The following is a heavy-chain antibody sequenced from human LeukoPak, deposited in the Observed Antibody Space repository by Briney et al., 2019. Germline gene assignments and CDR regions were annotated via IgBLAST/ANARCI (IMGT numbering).Heavy chain of an antibody. V-gene: IGHV1-2*02. J-gene: IGHJ2*01. CDR2: INPNNGGT. CDR3: ATSLNVTLIKCFDL. CDR1: GYTFTGSY. D-gene: IGHD2-21*02. Sequence: ASVKVSCKASGYTFTGSYMHWVRQAPGQGLEWMGWINPNNGGTKSAQKFQGRVTMTRDTSISTAYMDMTRLRSDAAAVYYCATSLNVTLIKCFDLWGRGTLVTVSS.